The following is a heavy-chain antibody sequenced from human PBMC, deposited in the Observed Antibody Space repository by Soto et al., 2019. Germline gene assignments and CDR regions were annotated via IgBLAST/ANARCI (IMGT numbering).Heavy chain of an antibody. J-gene: IGHJ4*02. V-gene: IGHV4-31*03. CDR1: GGTISRGGYY. CDR3: ARHGGSYSFDY. Sequence: SETLSLTCTVSGGTISRGGYYWNWIRQHPGKGLEWIGYIFYSGTTYYNPSLKSRVTISVDRSKNQFSLKLSSATAADTAVYHCARHGGSYSFDYWGQGTLVTVSS. CDR2: IFYSGTT. D-gene: IGHD1-26*01.